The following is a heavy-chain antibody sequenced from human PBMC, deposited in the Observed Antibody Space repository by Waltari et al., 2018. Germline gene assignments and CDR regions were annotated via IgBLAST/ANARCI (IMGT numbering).Heavy chain of an antibody. CDR2: IYYSGST. CDR3: AREGKSDPYDFWSGYFAFDI. CDR1: GGSISSYY. D-gene: IGHD3-3*01. Sequence: QVQLQESGPGLVKPSETLSLTCTVSGGSISSYYWSWIRQPPGQGLEWIGYIYYSGSTNSNPSLKSRVTISVDTSKNQFSLKLSSVTAADTAVYYCAREGKSDPYDFWSGYFAFDIWGQGTMVTVSS. V-gene: IGHV4-59*01. J-gene: IGHJ3*02.